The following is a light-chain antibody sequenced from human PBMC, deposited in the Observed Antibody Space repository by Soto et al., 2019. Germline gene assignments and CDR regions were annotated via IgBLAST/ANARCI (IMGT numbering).Light chain of an antibody. V-gene: IGLV2-14*01. CDR2: EVS. CDR3: SSYTSSTTLV. J-gene: IGLJ2*01. Sequence: QSVLTQPPSASGTPGQRVTISCSGTSSDVGGYNYVSWYQQHPGKAPKLMIYEVSNRPSGVSNRFSGSKSGNTASLTISGLQAEDEGDYHCSSYTSSTTLVFGGGTKLTVL. CDR1: SSDVGGYNY.